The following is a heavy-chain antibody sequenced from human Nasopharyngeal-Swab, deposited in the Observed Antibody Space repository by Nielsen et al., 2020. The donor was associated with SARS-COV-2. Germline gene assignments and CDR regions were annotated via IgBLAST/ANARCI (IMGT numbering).Heavy chain of an antibody. V-gene: IGHV3-23*01. D-gene: IGHD3-22*01. CDR3: AKDYYDSSGYYYV. J-gene: IGHJ4*02. CDR1: GFTVSSYA. CDR2: ISGSGGST. Sequence: GESLKISCEASGFTVSSYAMSWVRQAPGKGLEWVSAISGSGGSTYYADSVKGRFTISRDNSKNTLYLQMNSLRAEDTAVYYCAKDYYDSSGYYYVWGQGTLVTVSS.